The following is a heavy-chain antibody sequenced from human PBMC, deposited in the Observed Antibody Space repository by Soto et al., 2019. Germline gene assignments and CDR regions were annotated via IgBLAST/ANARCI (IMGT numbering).Heavy chain of an antibody. CDR2: IIPIFGTA. CDR3: AREREPHIYRSYCGGDCYPPTFDP. Sequence: ASVKVSCKASGGTFSSYAISWVRQAPGQGLEWMGGIIPIFGTANYAQKFQGRVTITADESTSTAYMELSSLRSEDTAVYYCAREREPHIYRSYCGGDCYPPTFDPWGQGTLVTVSS. CDR1: GGTFSSYA. D-gene: IGHD2-21*02. J-gene: IGHJ5*02. V-gene: IGHV1-69*13.